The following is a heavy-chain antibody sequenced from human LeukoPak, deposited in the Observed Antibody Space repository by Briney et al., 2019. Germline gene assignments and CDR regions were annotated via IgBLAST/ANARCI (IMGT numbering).Heavy chain of an antibody. D-gene: IGHD6-13*01. V-gene: IGHV3-30*18. CDR2: ISYDGSNK. CDR1: GFTFSSYG. Sequence: GRSLRLSCAASGFTFSSYGMHWVRQAPGKGLEWVAVISYDGSNKYYADSAKGRFTISRDNSKNTLYLQMNSLRAEDTAVYYCAKDGQQLARYYFDYWGQGTLVTVSS. CDR3: AKDGQQLARYYFDY. J-gene: IGHJ4*02.